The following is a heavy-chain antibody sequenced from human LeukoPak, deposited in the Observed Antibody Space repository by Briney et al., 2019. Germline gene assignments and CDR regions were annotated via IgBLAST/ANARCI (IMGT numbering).Heavy chain of an antibody. J-gene: IGHJ4*02. CDR2: INHSGST. CDR1: GGSFSGYY. D-gene: IGHD1-26*01. V-gene: IGHV4-34*01. CDR3: AREAPEWELGN. Sequence: SETLSLTCAVYGGSFSGYYWSWIRQPPGKGLEWIGEINHSGSTNYNPSLKSRVAISVDTSKNQFSPKLSSVTAADTAVYYCAREAPEWELGNWGQGTLVTVSS.